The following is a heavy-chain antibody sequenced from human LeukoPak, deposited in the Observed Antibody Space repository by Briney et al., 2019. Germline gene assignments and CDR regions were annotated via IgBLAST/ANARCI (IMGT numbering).Heavy chain of an antibody. CDR2: ISGSAGST. J-gene: IGHJ4*02. CDR1: GFTFSTYA. CDR3: AKGIRYSSSSGFGC. Sequence: GSLRLSCAASGFTFSTYAMSWVRQAPGKGLEWVSSISGSAGSTHYADSVKGRFTISRDNSKNTLYLQMNSLRAEDTAVYYCAKGIRYSSSSGFGCWGQGTLVTVSS. D-gene: IGHD6-6*01. V-gene: IGHV3-23*01.